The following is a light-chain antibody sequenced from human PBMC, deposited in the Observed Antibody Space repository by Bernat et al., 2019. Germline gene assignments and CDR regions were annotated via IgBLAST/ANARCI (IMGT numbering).Light chain of an antibody. CDR2: EVS. CDR1: SSDVGYYNR. Sequence: HSALTQPPSVSGSPGQSVTISCTGTSSDVGYYNRVSWYQQYPGKAPKLIIYEVSKRPSGVPDRFSGSKSGNTASLTVSGLQAEDEADYWCSSCAGSNNLLFGGGTKLTVL. V-gene: IGLV2-8*01. CDR3: SSCAGSNNLL. J-gene: IGLJ3*02.